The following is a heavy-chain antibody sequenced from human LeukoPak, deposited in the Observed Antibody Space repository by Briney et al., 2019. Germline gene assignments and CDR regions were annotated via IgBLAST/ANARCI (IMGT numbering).Heavy chain of an antibody. J-gene: IGHJ4*02. Sequence: GGSLRLSCVASGLPIADFAMHWVRQAPGKGLEWVSLISGDGVSTFYADSVKGRFSISRDNSKNSLYLEMNSLRTEDAAMYYCAKESGKFDYWGQGTLVTVSS. CDR1: GLPIADFA. CDR3: AKESGKFDY. CDR2: ISGDGVST. V-gene: IGHV3-43*02.